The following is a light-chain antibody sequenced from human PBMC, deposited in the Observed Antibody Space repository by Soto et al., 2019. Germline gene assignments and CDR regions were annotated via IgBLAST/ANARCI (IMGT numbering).Light chain of an antibody. CDR3: AAWDDSLSGVV. J-gene: IGLJ2*01. V-gene: IGLV1-40*01. CDR1: SSNIGAGHA. CDR2: GDT. Sequence: QSVLTQPPSVSGAPWQRVTISCTGTSSNIGAGHAVHWYRQFPGAAPKLLIYGDTHRPSGVPDRFSGSKSATSASLVITGLQAEDEADYYCAAWDDSLSGVVFGGGTKLTVL.